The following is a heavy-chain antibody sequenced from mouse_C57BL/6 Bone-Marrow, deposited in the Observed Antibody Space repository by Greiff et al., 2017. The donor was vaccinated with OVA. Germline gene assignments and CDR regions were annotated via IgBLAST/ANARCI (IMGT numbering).Heavy chain of an antibody. CDR2: ISSGGSYT. CDR1: GFTFSSYG. CDR3: AYSNYEDGFDY. D-gene: IGHD2-5*01. J-gene: IGHJ2*01. Sequence: EVQLVESGGDLVKPGGSLKLSCAASGFTFSSYGMSWVRQTPDKRLEWVATISSGGSYTYYPASVKGRFTISRDNAKNTLYLQMSSLKSEDTAMYYCAYSNYEDGFDYWGQGTTLTVSS. V-gene: IGHV5-6*01.